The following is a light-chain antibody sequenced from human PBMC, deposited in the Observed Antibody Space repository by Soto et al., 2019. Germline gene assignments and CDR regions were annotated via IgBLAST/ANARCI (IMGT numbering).Light chain of an antibody. J-gene: IGKJ4*01. V-gene: IGKV3-15*01. CDR1: QTVSRS. Sequence: EVVLTQSPATLSVSPGERATLSCRASQTVSRSLAWYQQKPGQAPRLLIYGASTRATGIPGRFSGSGSGTDFTLTISSLQSEDFAVYYCQQYNSWPLTFGGGTKVEIK. CDR3: QQYNSWPLT. CDR2: GAS.